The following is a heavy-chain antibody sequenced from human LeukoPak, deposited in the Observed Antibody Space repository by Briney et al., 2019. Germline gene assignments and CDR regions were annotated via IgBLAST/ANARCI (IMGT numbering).Heavy chain of an antibody. CDR2: ISAYNGNT. CDR1: GGTFSSYG. Sequence: EASVKVSCKASGGTFSSYGISWVRQAPGQGLEWMGWISAYNGNTNYAQKLQGRVTMTTDTSTSTAYMELRSLRSDDTAVYYCARRSIYYDSSGYGYWGQGTLVTVSS. D-gene: IGHD3-22*01. J-gene: IGHJ4*02. V-gene: IGHV1-18*01. CDR3: ARRSIYYDSSGYGY.